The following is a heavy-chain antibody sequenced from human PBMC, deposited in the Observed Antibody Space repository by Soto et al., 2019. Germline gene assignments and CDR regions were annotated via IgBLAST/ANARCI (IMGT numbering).Heavy chain of an antibody. J-gene: IGHJ4*02. D-gene: IGHD3-10*01. CDR2: ISRDGNNK. V-gene: IGHV3-30-3*01. CDR1: GFTFNRHA. CDR3: ARSRSGAVAASFDY. Sequence: QVQLVASGGGVVHLGRSLTLSCAASGFTFNRHAIHWVRQSPGKGLEWVTVISRDGNNKYSADSVKGRFTISRDNAKNTVILQMNSLRREETAIYYCARSRSGAVAASFDYWGQGTPVTVSS.